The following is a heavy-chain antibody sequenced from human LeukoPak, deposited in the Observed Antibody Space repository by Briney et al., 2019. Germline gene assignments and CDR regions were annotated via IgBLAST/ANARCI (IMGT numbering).Heavy chain of an antibody. D-gene: IGHD6-19*01. CDR2: INHSGST. CDR1: GGSFSGYY. CDR3: ARGRNSSGLRIQFDY. J-gene: IGHJ4*02. V-gene: IGHV4-34*01. Sequence: SETLSLTCAVYGGSFSGYYWSWIRQPPGKGLEWIGEINHSGSTTYNPSLKSRVTISVDTSKNQFSLKLSSVTAADTAVYYCARGRNSSGLRIQFDYWGQGTLVTVSS.